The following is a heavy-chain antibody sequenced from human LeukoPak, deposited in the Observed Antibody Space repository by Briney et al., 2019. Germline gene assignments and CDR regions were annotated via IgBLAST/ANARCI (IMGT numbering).Heavy chain of an antibody. V-gene: IGHV1-69*13. Sequence: GASVKVSCKASGGTFSSYAISWVRQAPGQGLEWMGGIIPIFGTANYAQKFQGRDTITADESTSTAYMELSSLRSEDTAVYYCARAWELLHPLGYWGQGTLVTVSS. CDR3: ARAWELLHPLGY. D-gene: IGHD1-26*01. CDR2: IIPIFGTA. CDR1: GGTFSSYA. J-gene: IGHJ4*02.